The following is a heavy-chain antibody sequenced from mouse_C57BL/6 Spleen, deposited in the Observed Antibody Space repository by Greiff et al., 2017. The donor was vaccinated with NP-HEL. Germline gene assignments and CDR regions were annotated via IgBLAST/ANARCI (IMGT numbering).Heavy chain of an antibody. CDR2: INPNNGGT. Sequence: EVQLQQSGPELVKPGASVTISCKASGYTFTDYYMNWVKQSHGKSLEWIGDINPNNGGTSYTQTFKGKATLTVDQSSSTAYMELRSLTSEDSAVYYCARRGVYYGNYVWFAYWGQGTLVTVSA. CDR1: GYTFTDYY. D-gene: IGHD2-1*01. J-gene: IGHJ3*01. CDR3: ARRGVYYGNYVWFAY. V-gene: IGHV1-26*01.